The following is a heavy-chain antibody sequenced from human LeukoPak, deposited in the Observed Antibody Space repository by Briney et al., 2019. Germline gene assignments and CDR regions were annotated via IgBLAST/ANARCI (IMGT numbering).Heavy chain of an antibody. J-gene: IGHJ4*02. CDR1: GFSFSIYW. CDR3: ARLSAMVRGPEDIFYFEY. CDR2: IRQDGSEK. D-gene: IGHD3-10*01. Sequence: GGSLRLSCEASGFSFSIYWMSWVRQAPGKGLEWVANIRQDGSEKYYVDSVKGRFTISRDIAKQSVFLQMNSLRVEDTAVYYCARLSAMVRGPEDIFYFEYWGLGTLVTVSS. V-gene: IGHV3-7*01.